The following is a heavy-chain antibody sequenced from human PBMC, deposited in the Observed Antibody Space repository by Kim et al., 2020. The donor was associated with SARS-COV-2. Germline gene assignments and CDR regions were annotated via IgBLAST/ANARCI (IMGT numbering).Heavy chain of an antibody. Sequence: SYNPSLKSRVTISVDTSKNQFSLKLSSVTAADTAVYYCARPDDYGDYVRYWGQGTLVTVSS. V-gene: IGHV4-39*01. J-gene: IGHJ4*02. CDR3: ARPDDYGDYVRY. D-gene: IGHD4-17*01.